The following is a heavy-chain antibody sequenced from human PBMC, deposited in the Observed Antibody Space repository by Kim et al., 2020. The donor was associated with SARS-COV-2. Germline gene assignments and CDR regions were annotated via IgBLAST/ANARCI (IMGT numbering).Heavy chain of an antibody. CDR1: GFTFSTYA. CDR2: ISYDGSNK. CDR3: ARPYTTSPDDALEI. Sequence: GGSLRLSCAASGFTFSTYAMHWVRQAPGKGLEWVALISYDGSNKYYADSVRGRFTISRDNSKNTLYLQVSSLRPEDTALYYCARPYTTSPDDALEIWGRG. V-gene: IGHV3-30-3*01. J-gene: IGHJ3*02. D-gene: IGHD2-2*02.